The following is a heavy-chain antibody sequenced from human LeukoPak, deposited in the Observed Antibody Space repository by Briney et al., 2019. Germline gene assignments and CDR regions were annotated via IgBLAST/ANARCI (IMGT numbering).Heavy chain of an antibody. Sequence: GGSLRLSCAASGFTFSSYAMSWVRQAPGKGLEWVPAISGSGGSTYYADSVKGRFTISRDNSKNTLYLQMNSLRAEDTAVYYCAKVSGGGKLIVVVITLFDYWGQGTLVTVSS. CDR3: AKVSGGGKLIVVVITLFDY. D-gene: IGHD3-22*01. CDR1: GFTFSSYA. V-gene: IGHV3-23*01. CDR2: ISGSGGST. J-gene: IGHJ4*02.